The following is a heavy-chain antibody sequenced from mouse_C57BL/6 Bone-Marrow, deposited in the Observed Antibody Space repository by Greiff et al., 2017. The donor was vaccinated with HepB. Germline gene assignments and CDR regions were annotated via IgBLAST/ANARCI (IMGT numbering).Heavy chain of an antibody. CDR3: ARRDYYYGSDWYFDV. Sequence: EVQLVESGGGLVKPGGSLKLSCAASGFTFSSYAMSWVRQTPEKRLEWVATISDGGSYTYYPDNVKGRFTISRDNAKNNLYLQMSHLKSEDTAMYYCARRDYYYGSDWYFDVWGTGTTVTVSS. CDR2: ISDGGSYT. J-gene: IGHJ1*03. V-gene: IGHV5-4*01. D-gene: IGHD1-1*01. CDR1: GFTFSSYA.